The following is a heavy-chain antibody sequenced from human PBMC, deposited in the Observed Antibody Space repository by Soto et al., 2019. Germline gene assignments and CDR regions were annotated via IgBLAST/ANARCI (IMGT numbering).Heavy chain of an antibody. V-gene: IGHV1-18*01. J-gene: IGHJ4*02. CDR3: ARDLGFGLSDF. CDR2: ISAYNGNT. CDR1: GYTFSSYH. Sequence: QIQLVQSGAEVKKPGASVKVSCKASGYTFSSYHITWVRQAPGQGLEWMGWISAYNGNTNYAQKFQGRVTITRDTSASTAYMELSSLRSEDTAVYYCARDLGFGLSDFWGQGTLVTVSS. D-gene: IGHD3-10*01.